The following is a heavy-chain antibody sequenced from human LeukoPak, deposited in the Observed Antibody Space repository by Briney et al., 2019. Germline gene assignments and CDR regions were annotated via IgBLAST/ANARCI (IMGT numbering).Heavy chain of an antibody. Sequence: GGSLRLSCTASGFTFGDYAMSWVRQAPGKGLEWVGFIRSKAYGGTTEYAASVKGRFTTSRDDSKSIAYLQMNSLKTEDTAVYYCTRDPYDSSGYYYYYYYMDVWGKGTTVTISS. V-gene: IGHV3-49*04. J-gene: IGHJ6*03. D-gene: IGHD3-22*01. CDR3: TRDPYDSSGYYYYYYYMDV. CDR2: IRSKAYGGTT. CDR1: GFTFGDYA.